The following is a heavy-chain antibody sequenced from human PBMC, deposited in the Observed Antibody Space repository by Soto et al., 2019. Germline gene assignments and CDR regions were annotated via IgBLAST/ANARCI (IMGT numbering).Heavy chain of an antibody. CDR3: ARWRSSRWFAVCFQF. CDR1: GDTFTSYS. D-gene: IGHD6-13*01. CDR2: IIPKFGAT. Sequence: GQLVQSGAEVKKPGSSVKVSCKSSGDTFTSYSIAWMRQAPGQGLEWMGGIIPKFGATKYARKFQDRVTSTAEEATSPAYMERSGLRAEDPAVYVCARWRSSRWFAVCFQFWGQGTRVTVS. V-gene: IGHV1-69*01. J-gene: IGHJ1*01.